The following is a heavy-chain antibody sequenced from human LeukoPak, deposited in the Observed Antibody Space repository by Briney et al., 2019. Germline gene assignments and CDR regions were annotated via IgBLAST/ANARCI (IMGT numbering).Heavy chain of an antibody. Sequence: PSETLSLTCTVSGGSISSYYWSWIRQPPGKGLEWIGYIYYSGSTNYNPSLKSRVTISVDTSKNQFSLKLSSVTAADTAVYYCARPYYYDSSGYGYWYFDLWGRGTLVTVSS. CDR3: ARPYYYDSSGYGYWYFDL. CDR1: GGSISSYY. CDR2: IYYSGST. V-gene: IGHV4-59*08. D-gene: IGHD3-22*01. J-gene: IGHJ2*01.